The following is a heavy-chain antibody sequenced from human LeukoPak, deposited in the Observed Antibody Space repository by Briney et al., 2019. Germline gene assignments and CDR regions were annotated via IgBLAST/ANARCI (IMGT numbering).Heavy chain of an antibody. CDR1: GFTFSSYG. Sequence: GGSLRLSCAASGFTFSSYGIHWVRQAPGKGLEWVAFIRYDGSNKYYADSVKGRLTISRDNFKNTLYLQMNSLRAEDTAVYLCAKDRNYYDSSGYYANIDYWGQGTLVTVSS. CDR2: IRYDGSNK. V-gene: IGHV3-30*02. J-gene: IGHJ4*02. CDR3: AKDRNYYDSSGYYANIDY. D-gene: IGHD3-22*01.